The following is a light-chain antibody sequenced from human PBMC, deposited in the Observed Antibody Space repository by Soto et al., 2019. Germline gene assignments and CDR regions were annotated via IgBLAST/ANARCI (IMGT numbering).Light chain of an antibody. CDR3: HQRNNWPPRFT. J-gene: IGKJ3*01. Sequence: EIVLTQSPATLSLSPGERATLSCRASQSVSSYLAWYQQKPGQAPRLLIYDASNRATGIPARFSGSGSGTDFTLTISSLEHAEVAVYYCHQRNNWPPRFTFGPGTKVDIK. V-gene: IGKV3-11*01. CDR1: QSVSSY. CDR2: DAS.